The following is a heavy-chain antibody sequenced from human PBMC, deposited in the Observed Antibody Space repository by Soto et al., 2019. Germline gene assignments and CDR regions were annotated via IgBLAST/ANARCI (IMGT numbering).Heavy chain of an antibody. V-gene: IGHV3-30-3*01. CDR3: ARVPGYSSGWSAAEY. Sequence: QVQVVESGGGVVQPGRSLRLSCTASRFSFSNYALHWVRQTPGKGLEWVASMSHDGSNKYHADSVKGRFTISRDNSKNTMYLQRNSLRGEDTAVYYCARVPGYSSGWSAAEYWGQGTRVTVSS. D-gene: IGHD6-19*01. CDR1: RFSFSNYA. CDR2: MSHDGSNK. J-gene: IGHJ4*02.